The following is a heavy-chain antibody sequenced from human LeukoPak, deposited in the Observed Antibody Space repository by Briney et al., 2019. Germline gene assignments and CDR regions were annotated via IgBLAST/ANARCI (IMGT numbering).Heavy chain of an antibody. D-gene: IGHD3-10*01. CDR3: ATVRRGFGESSKYYSYYYMDV. J-gene: IGHJ6*03. Sequence: SETLSLTCTVSGGSISSSSYYWGWIRQPPRKELEWIGSIYYSGSTYYNPSLKSRVTISVDTSKNQFSLNLSSVTAADTAVYYCATVRRGFGESSKYYSYYYMDVWGKGTTVTISS. CDR2: IYYSGST. V-gene: IGHV4-39*01. CDR1: GGSISSSSYY.